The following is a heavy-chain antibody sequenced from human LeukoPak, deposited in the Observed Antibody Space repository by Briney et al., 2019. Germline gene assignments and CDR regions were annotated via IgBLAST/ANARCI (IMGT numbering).Heavy chain of an antibody. J-gene: IGHJ4*02. CDR2: ISYDGSNK. Sequence: PGGSLRLSCAASGFTFSSYGMHWVRQAPGKGLEWVAVISYDGSNKYYADSVKGRFTISRDNSKNTLYLQMNSLRAEDTAVYYCAKEADSGDNYFDYWGQGTLVTVSS. D-gene: IGHD2-15*01. CDR3: AKEADSGDNYFDY. V-gene: IGHV3-30*18. CDR1: GFTFSSYG.